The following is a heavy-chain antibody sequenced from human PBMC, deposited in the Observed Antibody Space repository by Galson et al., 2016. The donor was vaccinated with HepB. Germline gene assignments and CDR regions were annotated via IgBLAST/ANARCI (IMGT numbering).Heavy chain of an antibody. CDR1: GFNIRDYS. J-gene: IGHJ4*01. CDR3: ARGHCGSTNCHLYFDS. D-gene: IGHD2-2*01. V-gene: IGHV3-21*01. CDR2: IEGDANHI. Sequence: SLRLSCAASGFNIRDYSMNWLRQAPGKGLEWVSHIEGDANHIHYRHSLKGRFTISRYIAKNSLYLEMSGLGAEDTAVYYCARGHCGSTNCHLYFDSWGQGTLVTVSS.